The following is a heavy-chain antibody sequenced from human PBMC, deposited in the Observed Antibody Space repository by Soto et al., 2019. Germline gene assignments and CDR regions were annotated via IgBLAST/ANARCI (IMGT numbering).Heavy chain of an antibody. CDR3: ARGGGSPYHDHEFDY. CDR1: GVSTSNHY. Sequence: QVQLQESGPGLVKPSETLSLTCTVSGVSTSNHYWSWIRKPPGQGPQWIGCIYYRGTTNYNASLSSRVTSSLDTSKTQFSLKLTSVTTEDTAVYYCARGGGSPYHDHEFDYWGQGILVTVSS. CDR2: IYYRGTT. D-gene: IGHD2-2*01. J-gene: IGHJ4*02. V-gene: IGHV4-59*11.